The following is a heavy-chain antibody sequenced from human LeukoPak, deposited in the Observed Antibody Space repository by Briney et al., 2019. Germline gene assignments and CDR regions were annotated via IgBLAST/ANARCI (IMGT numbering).Heavy chain of an antibody. J-gene: IGHJ4*02. CDR1: GFTFNTYW. V-gene: IGHV3-74*01. Sequence: SGGSLRLSCAASGFTFNTYWMYWVRQAPGKGLVWVSRINSDGSSTTYADSVKGRFTISRDNAKNTLYLQMNSLRAEDTAVYYCAKDLENYDSSGYYFGPDYWGQGTLVTVSS. CDR3: AKDLENYDSSGYYFGPDY. D-gene: IGHD3-22*01. CDR2: INSDGSST.